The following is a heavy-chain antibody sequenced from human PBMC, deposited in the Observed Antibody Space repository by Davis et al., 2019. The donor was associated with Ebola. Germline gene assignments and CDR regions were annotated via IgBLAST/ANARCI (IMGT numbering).Heavy chain of an antibody. V-gene: IGHV1-3*01. J-gene: IGHJ4*02. D-gene: IGHD6-19*01. CDR1: GYTFTAYS. CDR3: ARATFGYNSGWYADY. CDR2: INGGNGNT. Sequence: ASVKVSCKASGYTFTAYSLHWVRQAPGQRLEWMGWINGGNGNTYYSQNFQGRVTITTDTSASTAYLDLSSLRSDDTAVFYCARATFGYNSGWYADYWGQGTLVTVSS.